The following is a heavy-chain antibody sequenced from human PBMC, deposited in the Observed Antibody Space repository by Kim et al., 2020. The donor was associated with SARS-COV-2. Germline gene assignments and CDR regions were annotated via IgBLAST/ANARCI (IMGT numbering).Heavy chain of an antibody. CDR3: VHVLWNRSYYYFDY. Sequence: YSPSLKSRLTITKDTSKNQVVLTMTNMDPVDTATYYCVHVLWNRSYYYFDYWGQGTLVTVSS. D-gene: IGHD1-1*01. J-gene: IGHJ4*02. V-gene: IGHV2-5*01.